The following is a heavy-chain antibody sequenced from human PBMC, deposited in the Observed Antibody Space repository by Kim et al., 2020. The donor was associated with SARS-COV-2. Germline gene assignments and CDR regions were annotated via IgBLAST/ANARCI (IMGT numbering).Heavy chain of an antibody. CDR2: IKQDGSVK. D-gene: IGHD6-13*01. V-gene: IGHV3-7*01. CDR3: TRGFSSSWPNWYFDL. J-gene: IGHJ2*01. Sequence: GGSLRLSCAASGFTFNNYWMSWVRQAPGKGLEWVANIKQDGSVKYYVDSVKGRFTISRDNAKNSLYLQLTSLRADDTAVYHCTRGFSSSWPNWYFDLWGRGTLVTVSS. CDR1: GFTFNNYW.